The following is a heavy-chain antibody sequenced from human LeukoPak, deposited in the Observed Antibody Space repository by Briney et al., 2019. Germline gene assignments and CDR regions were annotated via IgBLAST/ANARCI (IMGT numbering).Heavy chain of an antibody. CDR1: GFTFSSYG. V-gene: IGHV3-30*02. J-gene: IGHJ6*03. CDR3: AKRGVEMATIYYMDV. D-gene: IGHD5-24*01. CDR2: IRYDGSNK. Sequence: PGGSLRLSCAASGFTFSSYGMHWVRQAPGKGLEWVAFIRYDGSNKYYADSVKGRFTISRDNSKNTLYLQMNSLRAEDTAVYYCAKRGVEMATIYYMDVWGKGTAVT.